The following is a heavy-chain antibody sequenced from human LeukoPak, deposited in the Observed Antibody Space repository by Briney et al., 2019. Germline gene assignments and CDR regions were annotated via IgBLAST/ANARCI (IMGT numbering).Heavy chain of an antibody. J-gene: IGHJ2*01. Sequence: SETLSLTCTVSGYSISSGYYWGWIRQPPGKGLEWIGSIYHSGSAYYNPSLKGRVTISVDTSKNQFSLKLSSVTAADTAVYYCARVKPTTGLVYWYFDLWGRGTLVTVSS. CDR1: GYSISSGYY. V-gene: IGHV4-38-2*02. CDR2: IYHSGSA. D-gene: IGHD4-11*01. CDR3: ARVKPTTGLVYWYFDL.